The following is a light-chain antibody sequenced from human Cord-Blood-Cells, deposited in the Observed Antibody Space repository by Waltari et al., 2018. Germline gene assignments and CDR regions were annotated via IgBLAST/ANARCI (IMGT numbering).Light chain of an antibody. Sequence: QSVLTQPPSVSGAPGQRVTISCTGSSSNIRAGYAVHWYQQLPGTAPKLPIYGNSNRPSGVPDRFSGSKSGTSASLAITGLQAEDEADYYCQSYDSSLSGSVFGGGTKLTVL. V-gene: IGLV1-40*01. CDR1: SSNIRAGYA. J-gene: IGLJ3*02. CDR3: QSYDSSLSGSV. CDR2: GNS.